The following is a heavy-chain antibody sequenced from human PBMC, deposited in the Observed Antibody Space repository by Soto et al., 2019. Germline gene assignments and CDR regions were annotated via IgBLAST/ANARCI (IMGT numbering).Heavy chain of an antibody. Sequence: ASVKVSCKASGYTFTSYAMHWVRQAPGQRLEWMGWINAGNGNTKYSQKFQGRVTITRDTSASTAYMELSSLRSEDTAVYYCAGDPSYDYYYYGMDVWGQGTTVTVSS. V-gene: IGHV1-3*01. CDR2: INAGNGNT. D-gene: IGHD1-26*01. CDR3: AGDPSYDYYYYGMDV. J-gene: IGHJ6*02. CDR1: GYTFTSYA.